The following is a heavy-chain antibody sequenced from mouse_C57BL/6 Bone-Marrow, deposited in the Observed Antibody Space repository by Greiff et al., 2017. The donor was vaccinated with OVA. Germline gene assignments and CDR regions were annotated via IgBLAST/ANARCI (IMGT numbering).Heavy chain of an antibody. D-gene: IGHD1-1*01. CDR3: ARYGSSFDY. CDR1: GYTFTSYW. Sequence: QVQLKQPGAELVKPGASVKVSCKASGYTFTSYWMHWVKQRPGQGLEWIGRIHPSDSDTNYNQKFKGKATLTVDKSSSTAYMELNSLTSEDSAVYYCARYGSSFDYWGQGTTLTVSS. CDR2: IHPSDSDT. J-gene: IGHJ2*01. V-gene: IGHV1-74*01.